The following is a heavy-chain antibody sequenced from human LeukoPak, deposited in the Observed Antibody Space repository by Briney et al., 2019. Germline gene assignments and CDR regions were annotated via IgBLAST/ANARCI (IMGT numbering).Heavy chain of an antibody. CDR3: ARFSDWVGGYYFDY. CDR2: IYYSGST. D-gene: IGHD3-10*01. J-gene: IGHJ4*02. CDR1: GGSISSSSYY. Sequence: PSETLSLTCTVSGGSISSSSYYWGWIRQPPGKGLEWIGSIYYSGSTYYNPSLKSRVTISVDTSKDQFSLKLSSVTAADTAVYYCARFSDWVGGYYFDYWGQGTLVTVSS. V-gene: IGHV4-39*07.